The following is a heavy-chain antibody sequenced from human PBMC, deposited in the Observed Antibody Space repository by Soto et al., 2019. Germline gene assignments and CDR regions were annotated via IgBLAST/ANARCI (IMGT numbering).Heavy chain of an antibody. D-gene: IGHD2-15*01. CDR1: AFSVYDFA. CDR2: INWNGNYV. V-gene: IGHV3-9*01. CDR3: ARAPTGGTWPVYFDW. J-gene: IGHJ4*02. Sequence: PWGSTRLSCTASAFSVYDFAMDWVRQDPGKGLEWVSGINWNGNYVGHADSVKGRFTVSRDNAKNSLYLQMNSLRPEDTALYYCARAPTGGTWPVYFDWWGRGTLVTVSS.